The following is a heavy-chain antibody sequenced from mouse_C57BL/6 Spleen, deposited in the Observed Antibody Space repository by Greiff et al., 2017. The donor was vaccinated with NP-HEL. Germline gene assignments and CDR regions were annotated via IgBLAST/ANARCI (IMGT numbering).Heavy chain of an antibody. J-gene: IGHJ2*01. CDR1: GYTFTDYY. CDR2: INPNNGGT. Sequence: EVQLQQSGPELVKPGASVKISCKASGYTFTDYYMNWVKQSHGKSLEWIGDINPNNGGTSYNQKFKGKATLTVDKSSSTAYMELRSLTSEDSAVYYCARERGYDYDGDYWGQGTTLTVSS. CDR3: ARERGYDYDGDY. D-gene: IGHD2-4*01. V-gene: IGHV1-26*01.